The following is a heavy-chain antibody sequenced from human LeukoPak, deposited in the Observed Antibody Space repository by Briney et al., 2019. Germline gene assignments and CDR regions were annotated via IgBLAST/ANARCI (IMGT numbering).Heavy chain of an antibody. J-gene: IGHJ4*02. D-gene: IGHD1-26*01. V-gene: IGHV1-3*01. CDR1: GYIFIIYA. CDR3: ARDIMGATGFYFDY. Sequence: GASVKVSCKASGYIFIIYAIHWVRQAPGQGLEWMGWTSAGSGDIKYSQKFQGRVTISTDTSANTAYMVLSSLRSDDTAVYYCARDIMGATGFYFDYWGQGTLVTVSS. CDR2: TSAGSGDI.